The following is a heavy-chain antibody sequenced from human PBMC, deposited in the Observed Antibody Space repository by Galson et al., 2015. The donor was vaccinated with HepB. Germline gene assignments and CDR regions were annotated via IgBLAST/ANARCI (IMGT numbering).Heavy chain of an antibody. V-gene: IGHV1-18*04. Sequence: SVKVSCKASGYTFTSSVISWVRQAPGQGLEWMGWISVYSGNTNYAQKLQGRVTMTTDTSASTAYMELSSLRSEDTAVYYCARDNSEWVGATGGDTFDIWGQGTMVTVSS. CDR3: ARDNSEWVGATGGDTFDI. CDR1: GYTFTSSV. CDR2: ISVYSGNT. D-gene: IGHD1-26*01. J-gene: IGHJ3*02.